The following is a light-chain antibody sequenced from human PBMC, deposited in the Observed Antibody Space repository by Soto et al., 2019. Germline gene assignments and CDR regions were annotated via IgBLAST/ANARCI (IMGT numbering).Light chain of an antibody. Sequence: QSVLTQAPSASGTPGQRVTISCSGSSSNIGSNTVSWYQQVPGTAPKLLIYSNVQRPSGVPDRFSGSKSGTSASLAIGGLHSEDEADYYCAAWDGSLNGWVFGGGTKVTVL. V-gene: IGLV1-44*01. CDR2: SNV. CDR3: AAWDGSLNGWV. J-gene: IGLJ3*02. CDR1: SSNIGSNT.